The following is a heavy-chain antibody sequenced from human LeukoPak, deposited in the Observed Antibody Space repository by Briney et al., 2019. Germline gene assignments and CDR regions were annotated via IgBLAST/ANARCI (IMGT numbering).Heavy chain of an antibody. CDR3: ARIRQNYYDSSGYPEILDY. J-gene: IGHJ4*02. Sequence: GESLKISCKGSGYSFTSYWIGWVRQMPGKGLEWMGIIYPGDSDTRYSTSFQGQVTISADKSISAAYLQWSSLKASDTAMYYCARIRQNYYDSSGYPEILDYWGQGTLVTVSS. D-gene: IGHD3-22*01. V-gene: IGHV5-51*01. CDR2: IYPGDSDT. CDR1: GYSFTSYW.